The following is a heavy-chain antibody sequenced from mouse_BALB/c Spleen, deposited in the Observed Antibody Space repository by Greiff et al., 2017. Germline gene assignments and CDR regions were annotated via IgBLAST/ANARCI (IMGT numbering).Heavy chain of an antibody. J-gene: IGHJ2*01. CDR3: ARGLRYYFDY. Sequence: EVQLQQSGAELVRPGALVKLSCKASGFNIKDYYMHWVKQRPEQGLEWIGWIDPENGNTIYDPKFQGKASITADTSSNTAYLQLSSLTSEDTAVYYCARGLRYYFDYWGKGTTLTVSS. D-gene: IGHD1-1*01. CDR1: GFNIKDYY. V-gene: IGHV14-1*02. CDR2: IDPENGNT.